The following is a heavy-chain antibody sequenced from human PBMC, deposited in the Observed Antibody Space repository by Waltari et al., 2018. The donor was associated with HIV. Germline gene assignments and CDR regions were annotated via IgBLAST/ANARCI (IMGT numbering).Heavy chain of an antibody. D-gene: IGHD2-15*01. V-gene: IGHV3-21*04. CDR3: VRDDPGYVPIDY. CDR1: GLYFSRFS. J-gene: IGHJ4*02. CDR2: LRRDTYEA. Sequence: LVQSGGGEVPEGGSLLLSCSGCGLYFSRFSLNWVRQTPRRGLGWVAALRRDTYEANYLASVRGRFTISRDNARSSAFLEMTGLRVEDTATYYCVRDDPGYVPIDYWGQGSQVIVS.